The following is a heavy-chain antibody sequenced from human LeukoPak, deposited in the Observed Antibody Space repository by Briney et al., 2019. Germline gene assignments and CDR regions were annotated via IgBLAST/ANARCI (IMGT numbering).Heavy chain of an antibody. Sequence: SETLSLTCTVSGGSISSYYWSWIRQPPGKGLEWTGYIYYSGSTSYNPSLKSRVTISVDTSKNQFSLKLSSVTAADTAVYYCARGGIAVAGTLGYWGQGTLVTVSS. V-gene: IGHV4-59*01. CDR2: IYYSGST. J-gene: IGHJ1*01. CDR3: ARGGIAVAGTLGY. CDR1: GGSISSYY. D-gene: IGHD6-19*01.